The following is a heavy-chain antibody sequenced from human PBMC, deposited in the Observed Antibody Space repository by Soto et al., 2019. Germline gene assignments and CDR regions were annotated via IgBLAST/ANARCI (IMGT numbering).Heavy chain of an antibody. CDR3: AGSPGLSRISGTTLGA. CDR2: INGGGSST. Sequence: EVQLVESGGGLVQPGGSLRLSCSASGFTFSSHWMHWVRQAPGKGLVWVSRINGGGSSTSYADSVKGRFTISRDNAKNMLYLQGNSLRADDTAVYYCAGSPGLSRISGTTLGAWGQGTLVTVSS. V-gene: IGHV3-74*01. J-gene: IGHJ5*01. D-gene: IGHD1-7*01. CDR1: GFTFSSHW.